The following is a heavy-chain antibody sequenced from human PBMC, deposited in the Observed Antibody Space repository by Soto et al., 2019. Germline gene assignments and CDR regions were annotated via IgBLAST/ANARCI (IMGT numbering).Heavy chain of an antibody. J-gene: IGHJ5*02. CDR2: IIPILGIA. Sequence: SVKVSCKASGGTFSSYTISWVRQAPGQGLEWMGRIIPILGIANYAQKFQGRVTITADKSTSTAYMELSSLRSEDTAVYYCAREKDIVGFVSGFAPGGQGARAPAPS. D-gene: IGHD2-15*01. CDR3: AREKDIVGFVSGFAP. V-gene: IGHV1-69*04. CDR1: GGTFSSYT.